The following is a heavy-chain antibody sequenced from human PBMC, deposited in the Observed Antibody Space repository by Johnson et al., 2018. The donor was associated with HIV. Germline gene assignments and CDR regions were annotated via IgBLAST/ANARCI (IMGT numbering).Heavy chain of an antibody. CDR1: GFTFSSYA. Sequence: QVQLVESGGGVVQPGRSLRLSCAASGFTFSSYAMHWVRQAPGKGLEWVAVISYDGSNKYYAYSVKGRFTISRDNSKSTLYLQMNSLKTEDTALYYCAKDTGGNSGSDAFVIWGQGTLVTVSS. V-gene: IGHV3-30*04. J-gene: IGHJ3*02. CDR3: AKDTGGNSGSDAFVI. CDR2: ISYDGSNK. D-gene: IGHD4-23*01.